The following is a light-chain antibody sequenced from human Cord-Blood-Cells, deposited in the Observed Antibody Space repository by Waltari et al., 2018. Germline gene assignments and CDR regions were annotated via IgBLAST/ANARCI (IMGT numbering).Light chain of an antibody. Sequence: DIQMTQSPSSLSASVGDRVTITCQASQDISNYLNWYQQKPGKAPKLLIYDASNVETGVPSRFSGSGSGTDFTFTISSLQPEDIATYYCQQYDKGLTFGGGTKVEIK. J-gene: IGKJ4*01. V-gene: IGKV1-33*01. CDR3: QQYDKGLT. CDR2: DAS. CDR1: QDISNY.